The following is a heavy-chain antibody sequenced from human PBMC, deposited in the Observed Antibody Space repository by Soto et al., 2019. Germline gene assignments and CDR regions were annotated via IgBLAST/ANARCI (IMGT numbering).Heavy chain of an antibody. V-gene: IGHV1-18*01. CDR1: GYTFTSYG. Sequence: QVQLVQSGAEVKKPGASVKVSCKASGYTFTSYGISWVRQAPGQGLEWMGWISAYNGNTNYAQKLQGRVTMTTDTSTSTAYMELRSRRSDDTAVYYCARDLAFTFMITFGGVIVPYPFDYWGQGTLVTVSS. CDR2: ISAYNGNT. J-gene: IGHJ4*02. CDR3: ARDLAFTFMITFGGVIVPYPFDY. D-gene: IGHD3-16*02.